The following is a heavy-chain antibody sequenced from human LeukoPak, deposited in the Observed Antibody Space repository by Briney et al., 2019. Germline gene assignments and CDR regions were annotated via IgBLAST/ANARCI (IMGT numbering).Heavy chain of an antibody. D-gene: IGHD1-1*01. CDR2: ISGSTGST. Sequence: GGSLRLSCAASGFTFSNYAMNWVRQAPGRGLEWVSLISGSTGSTYYADSVKGRFTISRDNAKNSLYLQMNSLRVEDTAVYYCARDQYGTRLDWGQGTLVTVSS. V-gene: IGHV3-23*01. CDR1: GFTFSNYA. CDR3: ARDQYGTRLD. J-gene: IGHJ4*02.